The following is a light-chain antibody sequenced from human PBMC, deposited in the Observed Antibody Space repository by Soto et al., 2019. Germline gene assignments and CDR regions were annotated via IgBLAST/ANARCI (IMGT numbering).Light chain of an antibody. Sequence: DIQMTQSPSSLSASVGDRVTITCRASQGISNYLAWYQQKPGKVPELLIYAASTLQSGVPSRFSGSGSGTDFTLTISSLQPDYVSPCSSLSYHRVPPFGGGTKVQIK. J-gene: IGKJ4*01. V-gene: IGKV1-27*01. CDR2: AAS. CDR1: QGISNY. CDR3: LSYHRVPP.